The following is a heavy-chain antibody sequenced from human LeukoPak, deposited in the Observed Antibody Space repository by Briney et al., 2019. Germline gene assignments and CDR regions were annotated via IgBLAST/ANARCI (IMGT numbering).Heavy chain of an antibody. CDR2: IYYSGST. CDR1: DFSINSGYY. D-gene: IGHD6-6*01. Sequence: SETLSLTCTVSDFSINSGYYWGWIRQTPGKGLEWIGSIYYSGSTYYNPSLKSRVTMSVDTSENQFSLKLSSVTAADTAVYYCARRGSSSSTPHFDYWGQGTLVTVSS. J-gene: IGHJ4*02. V-gene: IGHV4-38-2*02. CDR3: ARRGSSSSTPHFDY.